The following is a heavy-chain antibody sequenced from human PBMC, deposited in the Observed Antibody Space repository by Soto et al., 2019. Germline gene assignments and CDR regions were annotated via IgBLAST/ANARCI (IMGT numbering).Heavy chain of an antibody. CDR2: IDPSDSYT. CDR3: VIAAAGADDYYGMDV. J-gene: IGHJ6*02. Sequence: VKGSGKGCGCNWASYWIVWVRQIPGKGLEWMGRIDPSDSYTNYSPSFQGHVTISADKSTSTAYLQWSSLKASDTAMYYCVIAAAGADDYYGMDVWGQGTTVTVSS. D-gene: IGHD6-13*01. V-gene: IGHV5-10-1*01. CDR1: GCNWASYW.